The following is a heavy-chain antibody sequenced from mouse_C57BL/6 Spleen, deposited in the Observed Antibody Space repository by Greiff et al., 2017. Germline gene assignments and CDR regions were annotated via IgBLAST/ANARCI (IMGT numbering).Heavy chain of an antibody. V-gene: IGHV1-26*01. CDR3: ARGGWDD. CDR2: INPNNGGT. CDR1: GYTFTDYY. J-gene: IGHJ2*01. Sequence: EVQLQQSGPELVKPGASVKISCKASGYTFTDYYMNWVKQSHGKSLEWIGDINPNNGGTSYNQKFKGKATLTVDKSSSTAYMELRSLTSEDSAVYYCARGGWDDWGQGTTLTVSS. D-gene: IGHD3-3*01.